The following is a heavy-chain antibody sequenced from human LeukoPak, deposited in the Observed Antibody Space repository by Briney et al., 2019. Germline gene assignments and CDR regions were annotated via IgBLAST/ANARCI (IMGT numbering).Heavy chain of an antibody. CDR2: TYSGGTT. D-gene: IGHD4-17*01. V-gene: IGHV3-66*01. CDR1: GLTVISNH. J-gene: IGHJ4*02. Sequence: GGSLRLSCAASGLTVISNHMTWVRQAPGKGLEWASVTYSGGTTYYADFVKGRFTMSRDNSVNTLYLQMNSLIAEDTAVYYCARESPTTVTNFDFWGQGTLVTVSS. CDR3: ARESPTTVTNFDF.